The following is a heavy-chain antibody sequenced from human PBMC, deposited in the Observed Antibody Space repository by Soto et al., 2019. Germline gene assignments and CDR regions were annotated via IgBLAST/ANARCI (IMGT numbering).Heavy chain of an antibody. J-gene: IGHJ5*02. Sequence: QSTLKESGPTLVTPTQTLTLTFTFSGFSLSTSGVGVGWIRQPPVKALEWLAPIYWDDDKRYSPSLKSRLTITKDTSKNQVVLTMTNTDPVDTATYSCAHIQEWRLSGVFDPWGQGTLFTVSS. CDR2: IYWDDDK. CDR3: AHIQEWRLSGVFDP. V-gene: IGHV2-5*02. CDR1: GFSLSTSGVG. D-gene: IGHD2-15*01.